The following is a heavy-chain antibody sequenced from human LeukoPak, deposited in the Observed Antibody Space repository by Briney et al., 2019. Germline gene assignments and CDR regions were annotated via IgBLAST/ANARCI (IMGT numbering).Heavy chain of an antibody. CDR2: IIPILGIA. Sequence: PGGSLRLSCAASGFTFSSYAISWVRQAPGQGLEWMGRIIPILGIANYAQKFQGRVTITADKSTSTAYMELSSLRSEDTAVYYCARDLASNYGGFWFDPWGQGTLVTVSS. J-gene: IGHJ5*02. CDR1: GFTFSSYA. V-gene: IGHV1-69*04. CDR3: ARDLASNYGGFWFDP. D-gene: IGHD4-17*01.